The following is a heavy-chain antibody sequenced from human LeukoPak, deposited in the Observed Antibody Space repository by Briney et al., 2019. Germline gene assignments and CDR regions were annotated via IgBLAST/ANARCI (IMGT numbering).Heavy chain of an antibody. V-gene: IGHV4-59*12. CDR3: ARDAIIAAADFDC. CDR1: GGSISSYY. CDR2: IYYSGST. D-gene: IGHD6-13*01. Sequence: SETLSLTCTVSGGSISSYYWSWIRQPPGKGLEWIGYIYYSGSTNYNPSLKSRVTISVDTSKNQFSLQLNSVTPEDTAVYYCARDAIIAAADFDCWGQGTLVTVSS. J-gene: IGHJ4*02.